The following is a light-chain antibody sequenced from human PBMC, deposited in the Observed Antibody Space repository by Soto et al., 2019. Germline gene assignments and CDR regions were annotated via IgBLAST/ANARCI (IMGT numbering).Light chain of an antibody. CDR3: CSYACSGSYV. CDR1: SCDIGIYNL. J-gene: IGLJ1*01. V-gene: IGLV2-23*01. Sequence: QSVLTQPASVSGSLGQSITISRTGNSCDIGIYNLVSWYQQHPGKAPKLVIYEGTKGPSGVSNCYSGFKSGNTASLTISGLKAEDEAVYYCCSYACSGSYVFGGGTTLNVL. CDR2: EGT.